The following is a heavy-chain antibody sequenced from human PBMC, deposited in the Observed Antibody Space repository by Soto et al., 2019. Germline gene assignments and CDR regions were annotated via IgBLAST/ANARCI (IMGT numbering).Heavy chain of an antibody. J-gene: IGHJ6*02. Sequence: PGGSLRLSCEASGYRFRSYGMHWVRQLPGKGLEWLAAISYGDIKKFYEGSVKGRFTISRDDSKSTLFLRMNSLRPEDTGVYYCERDGGDIAVITDIYGLDAWGQGNTVTVSS. CDR3: ERDGGDIAVITDIYGLDA. V-gene: IGHV3-30*03. CDR2: ISYGDIKK. D-gene: IGHD2-15*01. CDR1: GYRFRSYG.